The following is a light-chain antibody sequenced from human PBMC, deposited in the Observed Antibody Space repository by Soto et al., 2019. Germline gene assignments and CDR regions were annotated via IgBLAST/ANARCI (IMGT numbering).Light chain of an antibody. CDR2: NAS. CDR3: HQYNTWPPHFT. CDR1: QSVSTK. Sequence: EIVMTQSPGILSLSPGETATLSCGASQSVSTKLAWYQQRPGQTPRLLIYNASTRATGVPARFSGGGSVTEFSLTISSLQSDDLAVYYCHQYNTWPPHFTFGPGTKVDIK. V-gene: IGKV3-15*01. J-gene: IGKJ3*01.